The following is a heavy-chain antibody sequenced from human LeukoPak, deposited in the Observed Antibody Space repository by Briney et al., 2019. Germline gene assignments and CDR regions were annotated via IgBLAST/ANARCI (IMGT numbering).Heavy chain of an antibody. J-gene: IGHJ4*02. CDR2: IYYSGST. CDR3: ARTFSGWYDY. V-gene: IGHV4-61*05. CDR1: GGSISNSNYY. Sequence: SETLSLTCTVSGGSISNSNYYWGWIRQPPGKGLEWIGYIYYSGSTNYNPSLKSRVTISVDTSKNQFSLKLSSVTAADTAVYYCARTFSGWYDYWGQGTLVTVSS. D-gene: IGHD6-19*01.